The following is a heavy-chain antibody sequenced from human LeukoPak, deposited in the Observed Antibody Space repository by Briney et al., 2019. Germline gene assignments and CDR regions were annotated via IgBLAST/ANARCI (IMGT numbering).Heavy chain of an antibody. CDR2: IYTSGST. CDR3: ARHNQYSSSPLDY. J-gene: IGHJ4*02. D-gene: IGHD6-6*01. V-gene: IGHV4-4*09. CDR1: GGSISSYY. Sequence: SETLSLTCTVSGGSISSYYWSWIRQPPGKGLEWIGYIYTSGSTNYNPSLKSRVTISVDTSKNQFSLKLSSVTAADTAAYYCARHNQYSSSPLDYWGQGTLVTVSS.